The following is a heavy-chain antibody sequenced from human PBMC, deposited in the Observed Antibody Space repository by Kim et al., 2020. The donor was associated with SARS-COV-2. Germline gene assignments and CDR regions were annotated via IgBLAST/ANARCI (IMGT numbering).Heavy chain of an antibody. D-gene: IGHD2-8*01. CDR1: GFTSTYV. CDR2: ISEDGSNK. CDR3: TKDRYCTTSTCPLDY. Sequence: GGSLTLSCAASGFTSTYVMHWVRLAPGKGLEWVAGISEDGSNKYYADSVKGRFTISRDNSKNTLSLQMNSLRAEDTAVYYCTKDRYCTTSTCPLDYWGQGTLVTVSS. J-gene: IGHJ4*02. V-gene: IGHV3-30*18.